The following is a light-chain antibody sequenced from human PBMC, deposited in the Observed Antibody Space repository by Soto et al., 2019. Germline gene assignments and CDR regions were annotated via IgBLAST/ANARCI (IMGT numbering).Light chain of an antibody. CDR3: QQANSFPFP. CDR2: AAS. Sequence: DIQMTQSPSSVSASIGDRVTITCRASQIIGSWLAWYQQKPGQAPTLLIYAASSLQSGVPSRFSVSGSGPAFTRTITSLQAEDSETYYCQQANSFPFPFGPGTKVDIK. CDR1: QIIGSW. J-gene: IGKJ3*01. V-gene: IGKV1-12*02.